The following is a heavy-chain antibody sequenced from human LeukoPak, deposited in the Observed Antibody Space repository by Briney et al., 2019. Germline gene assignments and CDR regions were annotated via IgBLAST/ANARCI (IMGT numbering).Heavy chain of an antibody. CDR2: ISYDGSNK. Sequence: PGGSLRLSCAASGLTFSSYAMHWVRQAPGKGLEWVAVISYDGSNKYYADSVKGRFTISRDNSKNTLYLQMNSLRAEDTAVYYCARSSGSDAFDIWGQGTMVTVSS. CDR1: GLTFSSYA. J-gene: IGHJ3*02. D-gene: IGHD1-26*01. V-gene: IGHV3-30-3*01. CDR3: ARSSGSDAFDI.